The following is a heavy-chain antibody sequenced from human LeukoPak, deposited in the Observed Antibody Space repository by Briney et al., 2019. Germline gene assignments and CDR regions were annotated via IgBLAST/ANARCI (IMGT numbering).Heavy chain of an antibody. J-gene: IGHJ4*02. CDR2: IDTSGFTT. Sequence: GGSLRLSCAASGFTFSSYAMSWVRQAPGGGLEWVSVIDTSGFTTYYADSVKGRFTISRDNSKSTLYLQMNSLRAEDTAVYYCAKHYGDYRSFDYWGQGTLVTVST. CDR1: GFTFSSYA. D-gene: IGHD4-17*01. CDR3: AKHYGDYRSFDY. V-gene: IGHV3-23*01.